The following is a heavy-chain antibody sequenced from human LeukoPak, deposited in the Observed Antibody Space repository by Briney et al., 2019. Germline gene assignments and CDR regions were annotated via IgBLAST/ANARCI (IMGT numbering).Heavy chain of an antibody. CDR1: GGSISSYY. V-gene: IGHV4-59*01. J-gene: IGHJ4*02. D-gene: IGHD3-22*01. CDR3: ARAEYYYDSSGYYLYYFDY. CDR2: IYYSGST. Sequence: SETLSLTCTVSGGSISSYYWSWIRQPPGKGLEWIGYIYYSGSTNYNPSLKSRVTISVDTSKNQFSLKLSSVTAADTAVYYCARAEYYYDSSGYYLYYFDYWGQGTLVTVPS.